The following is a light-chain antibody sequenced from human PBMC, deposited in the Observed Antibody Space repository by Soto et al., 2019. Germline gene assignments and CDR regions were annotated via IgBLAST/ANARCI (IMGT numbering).Light chain of an antibody. CDR2: DAS. CDR1: QSVSNY. CDR3: QQRSDWPPWT. J-gene: IGKJ1*01. Sequence: EMVMTQSPATLSVSPGERATLSCRASQSVSNYLAWYQQKPGQAPRLLIYDASNRATGIPARFSGSGSGTDFTLTISYLEPEDFAVYYCQQRSDWPPWTFGQGTKVDIK. V-gene: IGKV3-11*01.